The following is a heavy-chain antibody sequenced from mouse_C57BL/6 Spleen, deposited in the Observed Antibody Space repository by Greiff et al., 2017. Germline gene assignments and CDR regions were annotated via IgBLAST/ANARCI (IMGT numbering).Heavy chain of an antibody. CDR2: IYPGDGDT. J-gene: IGHJ4*01. V-gene: IGHV1-80*01. CDR3: TRYGDYRAMDY. D-gene: IGHD2-4*01. CDR1: GYAFSSYW. Sequence: VQLQQSGAELVKPGASVKISCKASGYAFSSYWMNWAKQRPGKGLEWIGQIYPGDGDTNYNGKFKGKATLTADKSSSTAYMQLSSLTSEDSAVYFCTRYGDYRAMDYWGQGTSVTVSS.